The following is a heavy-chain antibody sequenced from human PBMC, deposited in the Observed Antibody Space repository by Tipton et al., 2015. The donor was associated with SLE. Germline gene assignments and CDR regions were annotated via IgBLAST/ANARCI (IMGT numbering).Heavy chain of an antibody. J-gene: IGHJ6*02. CDR3: ARGEWCMLNDLRLGYYYYGMDV. CDR2: ISAYNGNT. V-gene: IGHV1-18*01. D-gene: IGHD2-8*01. CDR1: GYTFTSYG. Sequence: QSGAEVKKPGASVKVSCKASGYTFTSYGISWVRQAPGQGLEWMGWISAYNGNTNYAQKLQGRVTMTTDTSTSTAYMELRSLRSDDTAVYYCARGEWCMLNDLRLGYYYYGMDVWGQGTTVTVSS.